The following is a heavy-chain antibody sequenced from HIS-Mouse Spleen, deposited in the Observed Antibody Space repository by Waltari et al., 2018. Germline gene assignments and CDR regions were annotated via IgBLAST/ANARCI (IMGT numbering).Heavy chain of an antibody. CDR1: GGSLSTSSSF. V-gene: IGHV4-39*07. D-gene: IGHD6-13*01. Sequence: QLQLQVSGPGRVKPSETLSLTCPVPGGSLSTSSSFCGRIRQPPGKGLEWIGSIYYSGSTYYNPSLKSRVTISVDTSKNQFSLKLSSVTAADTAVYYCAREIPYSSSWYDWYFDLWGRGTLVTVSS. CDR2: IYYSGST. CDR3: AREIPYSSSWYDWYFDL. J-gene: IGHJ2*01.